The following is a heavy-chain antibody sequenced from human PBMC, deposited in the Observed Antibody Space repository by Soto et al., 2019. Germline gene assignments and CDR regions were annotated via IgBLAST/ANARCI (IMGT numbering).Heavy chain of an antibody. J-gene: IGHJ4*02. V-gene: IGHV4-39*01. CDR2: IYYSGST. Sequence: SETLSLTCTVSGGSISSSSYYWGWIRQPPGKGLEWIGSIYYSGSTYYNPSLKSRVTISVDTSKNQFSLKLSSVTAADTAVYYCARAQEDIVVVVAARAFDYWGQGTLVTVSS. D-gene: IGHD2-15*01. CDR3: ARAQEDIVVVVAARAFDY. CDR1: GGSISSSSYY.